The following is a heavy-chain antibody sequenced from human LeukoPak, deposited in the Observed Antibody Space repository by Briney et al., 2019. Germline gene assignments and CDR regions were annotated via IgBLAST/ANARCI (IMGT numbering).Heavy chain of an antibody. Sequence: GGSLRLSCAASGFTFSSYGMSWVRQAPGKGLEWVSAISGSGGSTYYADSVKGRFTISRDNSKNTLYLQMNSLRAEDTAVYYCAGDHRAYYYDSSGYSMDVWGKGTTVTISS. D-gene: IGHD3-22*01. CDR3: AGDHRAYYYDSSGYSMDV. V-gene: IGHV3-23*01. CDR2: ISGSGGST. J-gene: IGHJ6*04. CDR1: GFTFSSYG.